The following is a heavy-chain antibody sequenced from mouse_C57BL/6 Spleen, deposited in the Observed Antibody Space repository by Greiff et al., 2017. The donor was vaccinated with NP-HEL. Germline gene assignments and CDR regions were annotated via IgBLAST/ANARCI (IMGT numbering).Heavy chain of an antibody. CDR2: ISDGGSYT. Sequence: EVKLVESGGGLVKPGGSLKLSCAASGFTFSSYAMSWVRQTPEKRLEWVATISDGGSYTYYPDNVKGRFTISRDNAKNNLYLQMSHLKSEDTAMYYCAREDYSFDYWGQGTTLTVSS. CDR3: AREDYSFDY. J-gene: IGHJ2*01. CDR1: GFTFSSYA. V-gene: IGHV5-4*01.